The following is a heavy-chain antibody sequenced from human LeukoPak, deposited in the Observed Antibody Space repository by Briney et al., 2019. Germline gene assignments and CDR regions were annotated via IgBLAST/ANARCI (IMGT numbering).Heavy chain of an antibody. V-gene: IGHV3-9*01. CDR2: ISWNSGSI. J-gene: IGHJ4*02. CDR3: AKDRVRGYSYGPNFDY. CDR1: GFTFDDYA. Sequence: GGSLRLSCAASGFTFDDYAMHWVRQAPGKGLEWVSGISWNSGSIGYADSVKGRFTISRDNAKNSLYLQMNSLRAEDTALYYCAKDRVRGYSYGPNFDYWGQGTLVTVSS. D-gene: IGHD5-18*01.